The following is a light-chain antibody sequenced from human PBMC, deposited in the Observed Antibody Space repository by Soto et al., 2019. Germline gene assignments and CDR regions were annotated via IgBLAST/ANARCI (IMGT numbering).Light chain of an antibody. CDR1: QSLSGNY. V-gene: IGKV3-20*01. CDR3: HHYGSSPYT. Sequence: EIVLTQPPGTLSLSPGERATLSCRASQSLSGNYLAWYQQKPGQAPRLLIFGVSSRATGIPDRFSGSGSGTDFTLTINRLEPEDFAVYYCHHYGSSPYTFGLGTKLEIK. CDR2: GVS. J-gene: IGKJ2*01.